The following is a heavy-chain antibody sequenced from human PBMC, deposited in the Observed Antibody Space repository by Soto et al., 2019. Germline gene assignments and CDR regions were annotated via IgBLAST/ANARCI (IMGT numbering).Heavy chain of an antibody. CDR2: IIPILGIA. CDR1: GGTFSSYT. CDR3: ARADSIAAARGYYYYGMDV. D-gene: IGHD6-13*01. J-gene: IGHJ6*02. Sequence: ASVKVSCKASGGTFSSYTISWVRQAPGQGLEWMGRIIPILGIANYAQKFQGRVTITADKSTSTAYMELSSLRSEDTVVYYCARADSIAAARGYYYYGMDVWGQGTTVTSP. V-gene: IGHV1-69*02.